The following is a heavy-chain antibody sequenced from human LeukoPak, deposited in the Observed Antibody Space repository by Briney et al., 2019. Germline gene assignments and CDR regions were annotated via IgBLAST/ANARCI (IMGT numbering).Heavy chain of an antibody. CDR3: ARAGVWDYSDSSGYHSAAFDI. CDR1: GYTLTELS. D-gene: IGHD3-22*01. J-gene: IGHJ3*02. Sequence: GASVKVSCTVSGYTLTELSMHWVRQAPGKGLEWMGGFDPEDGETIYAQTFQGRVTITEDTSTDTAYMELSSLRSEDTAVYYCARAGVWDYSDSSGYHSAAFDIWGQGTMVTVSS. V-gene: IGHV1-24*01. CDR2: FDPEDGET.